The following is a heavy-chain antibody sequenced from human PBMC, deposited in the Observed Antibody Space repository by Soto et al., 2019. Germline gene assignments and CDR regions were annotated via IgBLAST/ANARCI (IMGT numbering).Heavy chain of an antibody. CDR2: ISSSSFSI. Sequence: LRLSCAASGFTFSSYSMNWVRQAPGKGLEWVSSISSSSFSINYADSVKGRFSISRDNAQNSLHLQMNNLRAEDTAVYYCARNESSNIYGMDVWGQGTTVTVSS. CDR3: ARNESSNIYGMDV. D-gene: IGHD6-6*01. CDR1: GFTFSSYS. J-gene: IGHJ6*02. V-gene: IGHV3-21*01.